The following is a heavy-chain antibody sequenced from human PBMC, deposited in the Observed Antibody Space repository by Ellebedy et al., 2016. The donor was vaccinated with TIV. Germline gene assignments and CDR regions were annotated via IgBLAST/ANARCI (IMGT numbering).Heavy chain of an antibody. V-gene: IGHV4-39*01. CDR3: ARNLVIFTFEKWYFDL. Sequence: GSLRLSCTVSGGSISTSTYYWGWIRQPPGKGLEWTGTIYNSGDTYYNPSLKSRVTISVDTSKNQFSLKLTSVTAADTALYYCARNLVIFTFEKWYFDLWGRGTLVSVSS. J-gene: IGHJ2*01. CDR2: IYNSGDT. D-gene: IGHD3-16*01. CDR1: GGSISTSTYY.